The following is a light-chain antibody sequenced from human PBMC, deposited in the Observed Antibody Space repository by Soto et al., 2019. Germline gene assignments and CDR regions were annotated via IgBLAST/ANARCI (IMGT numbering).Light chain of an antibody. V-gene: IGKV3-15*01. CDR3: QQYGSSGT. J-gene: IGKJ1*01. Sequence: IVMTQSPATLSVSPGERATLSCRASQSVSSNLAWYQQKPGQAPRLLIYGASTRATGIPARFSGSGSGADFPLTISRLEPEDFAVYYCQQYGSSGTFGQGTKVDIK. CDR2: GAS. CDR1: QSVSSN.